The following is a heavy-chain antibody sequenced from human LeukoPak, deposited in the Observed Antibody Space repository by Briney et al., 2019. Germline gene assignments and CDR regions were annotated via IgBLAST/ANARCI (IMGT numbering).Heavy chain of an antibody. CDR2: INSDGSIT. D-gene: IGHD3-10*01. CDR3: AREYGSGSYLIFDY. V-gene: IGHV3-74*01. J-gene: IGHJ4*02. Sequence: PGGSLRLSCAASGFTFSSYWMHWVRQAPGKGLVWVSRINSDGSITTYADSVKGRFTISRDSAKNTLYLQMNSLRAEDTAVYYCAREYGSGSYLIFDYWGQGTLVTVSS. CDR1: GFTFSSYW.